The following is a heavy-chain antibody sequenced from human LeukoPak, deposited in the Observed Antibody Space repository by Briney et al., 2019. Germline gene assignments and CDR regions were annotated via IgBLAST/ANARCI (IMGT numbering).Heavy chain of an antibody. CDR1: GGSISSSSYY. CDR3: ARRAIEPFIAVAGVFDC. J-gene: IGHJ4*02. V-gene: IGHV4-39*01. D-gene: IGHD6-19*01. Sequence: SETLSLTCTVSGGSISSSSYYWSWIRQPPGKGLEWIGSIYYSGSTYYNPSLKSRVTISVDTSKNQFSLKLSSVTAADTAVYYCARRAIEPFIAVAGVFDCWGQGTLVTVSS. CDR2: IYYSGST.